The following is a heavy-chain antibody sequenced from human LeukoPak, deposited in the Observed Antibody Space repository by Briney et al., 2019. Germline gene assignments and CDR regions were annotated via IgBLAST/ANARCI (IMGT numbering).Heavy chain of an antibody. CDR3: ASAYDILPYDAFDI. J-gene: IGHJ3*02. V-gene: IGHV4-4*07. Sequence: SETLSLTCTVSGGSISSYYWSWIRQPAGKGLEWIGRIYTSGSTNYNPSLKSRVTMSVDTSKNQFSLKLSSVTAADTAVYYWASAYDILPYDAFDIWGQGTMVTVSS. CDR2: IYTSGST. D-gene: IGHD3-9*01. CDR1: GGSISSYY.